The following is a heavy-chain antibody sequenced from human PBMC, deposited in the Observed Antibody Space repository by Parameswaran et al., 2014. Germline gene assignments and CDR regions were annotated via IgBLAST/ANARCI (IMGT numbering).Heavy chain of an antibody. V-gene: IGHV4-39*01. J-gene: IGHJ4*02. Sequence: WIRQPPGKGLEWIGSIYYSGSTYYNPSLKSRVTISVDTSKNQFSLKLSSVTAADTAVYYCARHGISVGELPTYWGQGTLVTVSS. CDR2: IYYSGST. CDR3: ARHGISVGELPTY. D-gene: IGHD1-26*01.